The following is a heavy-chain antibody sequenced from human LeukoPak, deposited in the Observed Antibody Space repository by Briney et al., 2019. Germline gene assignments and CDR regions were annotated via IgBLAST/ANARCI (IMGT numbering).Heavy chain of an antibody. CDR3: ARGPNYSNYGSAYYYYMDV. D-gene: IGHD4-11*01. Sequence: ASVKASCKASGCTFTKYDINWVRQATGQGLEWMGWMNPQSGNTGYAQKFQGRVTITRDTSITTAYMELSSLRSEDTAVHYCARGPNYSNYGSAYYYYMDVWGKGTTVTVSS. J-gene: IGHJ6*03. CDR1: GCTFTKYD. CDR2: MNPQSGNT. V-gene: IGHV1-8*03.